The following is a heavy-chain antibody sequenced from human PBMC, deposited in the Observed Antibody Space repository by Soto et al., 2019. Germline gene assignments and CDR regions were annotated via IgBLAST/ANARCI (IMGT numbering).Heavy chain of an antibody. CDR2: ISYDGSDK. J-gene: IGHJ6*02. CDR3: AKGQIVATGRGYYGMDV. V-gene: IGHV3-30*18. D-gene: IGHD5-12*01. CDR1: GFTFSRYG. Sequence: QVQLVESGGGVVQPGRSVRLSCAASGFTFSRYGMHWVRQAPGKGLEWVTVISYDGSDKYYADSVKGRFTISRDNSKNTLYLQMNRLRVEDTAIYYCAKGQIVATGRGYYGMDVWGQGTTVTVSS.